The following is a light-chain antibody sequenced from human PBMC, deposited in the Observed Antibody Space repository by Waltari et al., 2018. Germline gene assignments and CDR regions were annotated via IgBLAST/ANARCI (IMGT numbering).Light chain of an antibody. CDR1: QSIGSD. CDR2: SAS. V-gene: IGKV1-39*01. J-gene: IGKJ1*01. Sequence: IQVTQSPSSLSASLGERVTITCRADQSIGSDLIWYQQKGGMAPKVLIYSASRLESGVPPRFSGSGSGPHFTLTISSLQPEDVATYYCQQSYSTPPTFGQGTKVEIK. CDR3: QQSYSTPPT.